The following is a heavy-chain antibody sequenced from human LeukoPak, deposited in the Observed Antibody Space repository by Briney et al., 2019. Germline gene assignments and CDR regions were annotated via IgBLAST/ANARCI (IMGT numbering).Heavy chain of an antibody. CDR3: ARPIHSSPHMDV. V-gene: IGHV4-38-2*02. J-gene: IGHJ6*03. Sequence: PSETLSLTCTVSGHSIINSFYWGWIRQPPGKGLEWIGSIYHTGSTYYNPSLKSRVTISVDTSNNQFSLKLNSVTAADTAVYYCARPIHSSPHMDVWGKGTTVTVSS. CDR2: IYHTGST. CDR1: GHSIINSFY. D-gene: IGHD6-13*01.